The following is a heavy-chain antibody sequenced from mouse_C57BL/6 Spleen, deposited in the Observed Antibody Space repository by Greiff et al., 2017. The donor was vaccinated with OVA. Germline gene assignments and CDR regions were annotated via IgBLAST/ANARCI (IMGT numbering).Heavy chain of an antibody. J-gene: IGHJ3*01. D-gene: IGHD2-3*01. Sequence: EVQLVESGGGLVQPGGSMKLSCVASGFTFSNYWMNWVRQSPEKGLEWVAQIRLKSDNYATHYAESVKGRFTISRDDSKSSVYLQMNNLRAEDTGIYYCTGRDGYYLFAYWGQGTLVTVSA. CDR2: IRLKSDNYAT. CDR3: TGRDGYYLFAY. CDR1: GFTFSNYW. V-gene: IGHV6-3*01.